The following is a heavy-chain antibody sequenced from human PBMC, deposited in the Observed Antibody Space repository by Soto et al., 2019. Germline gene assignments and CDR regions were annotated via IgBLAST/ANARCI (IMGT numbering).Heavy chain of an antibody. CDR3: ARACSSTSCNWDY. Sequence: SETLSLTCTVSGGSISSYYWSWIRQPPGKGLEWIGYIYYSGSTNYNPSLKSRVTISVDTSKNQFSLKLNSVTAADTAVYYCARACSSTSCNWDYWGQGTLVTVSS. D-gene: IGHD2-2*01. CDR2: IYYSGST. V-gene: IGHV4-59*01. CDR1: GGSISSYY. J-gene: IGHJ4*02.